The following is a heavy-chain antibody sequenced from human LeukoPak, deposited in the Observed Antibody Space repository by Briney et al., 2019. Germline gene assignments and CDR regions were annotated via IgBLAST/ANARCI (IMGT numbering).Heavy chain of an antibody. V-gene: IGHV4-61*01. CDR2: IYYSGST. Sequence: SETPSLTCTVSGGSVSSGSYYWSWIRQPPGKGLEWIGYIYYSGSTNYNPSLKSRVTISVDTSKNQFSLKLSSVTAADTAVYYCARYSGSHPAPYYFDYWGQGTLVTVSS. CDR1: GGSVSSGSYY. CDR3: ARYSGSHPAPYYFDY. D-gene: IGHD1-26*01. J-gene: IGHJ4*02.